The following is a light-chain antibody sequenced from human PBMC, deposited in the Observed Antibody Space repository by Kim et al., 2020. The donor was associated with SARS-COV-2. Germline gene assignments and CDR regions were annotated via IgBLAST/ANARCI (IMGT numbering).Light chain of an antibody. CDR1: QDISSY. J-gene: IGKJ2*02. CDR3: QQYYSYPCA. Sequence: SASTGHRVNSTCRASQDISSYLAWYQQKPGKAPNLLMYAVSTLHSGVPSRFSGSGSGTDFTLTISCLQSEDFATYYCQQYYSYPCAFGQGTKLEI. V-gene: IGKV1-8*01. CDR2: AVS.